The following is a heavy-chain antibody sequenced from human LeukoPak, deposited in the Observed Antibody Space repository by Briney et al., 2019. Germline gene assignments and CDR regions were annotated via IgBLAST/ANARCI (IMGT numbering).Heavy chain of an antibody. CDR1: GYSISSGYY. CDR2: IYYSGST. CDR3: ARGGGDGYNYDY. D-gene: IGHD5-24*01. Sequence: PSETLSLTCAVSGYSISSGYYWSWIRQPPGKGLEWIGYIYYSGSTNYNPSLKSRVTISVDTSKNQFSLKLSSVTAADTAVYYCARGGGDGYNYDYGGQGTLVTVSS. V-gene: IGHV4-61*01. J-gene: IGHJ4*02.